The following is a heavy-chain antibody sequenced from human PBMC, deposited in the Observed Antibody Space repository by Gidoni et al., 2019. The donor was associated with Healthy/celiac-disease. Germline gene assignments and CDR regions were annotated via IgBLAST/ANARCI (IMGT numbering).Heavy chain of an antibody. CDR2: IYYSGGT. V-gene: IGHV4-39*01. CDR1: GRSISSTSSY. CDR3: ASVAAAGTSGRGGYYGMDV. J-gene: IGHJ6*02. D-gene: IGHD6-13*01. Sequence: QLQLQESGPGLVKPSETLSLTCTAPGRSISSTSSYGGWIRQPPGKGLGWFGSIYYSGGTYYNPSLKGRVTISVDTSKNQFSLKLSSVTAADTAVYYCASVAAAGTSGRGGYYGMDVWGQGTTVTVSS.